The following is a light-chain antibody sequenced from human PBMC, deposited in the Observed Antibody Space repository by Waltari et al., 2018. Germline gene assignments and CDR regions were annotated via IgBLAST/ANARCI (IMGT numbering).Light chain of an antibody. CDR2: EGT. J-gene: IGLJ2*01. V-gene: IGLV3-10*01. Sequence: SYELTQPPSVSVSPGQTARITCSGDALPKKYVFWYQQKSGQAPGLVMCEGTERPSGIPGRVSGSRSGTMATVTISGAQVEDEADYYCYSGDDSGNQEVFGGGTKLTVL. CDR1: ALPKKY. CDR3: YSGDDSGNQEV.